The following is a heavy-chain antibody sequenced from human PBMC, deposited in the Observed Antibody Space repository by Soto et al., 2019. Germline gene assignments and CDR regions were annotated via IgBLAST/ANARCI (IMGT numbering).Heavy chain of an antibody. J-gene: IGHJ6*02. V-gene: IGHV4-31*03. CDR2: IYYSGST. Sequence: PSETLSLTCTVSCGSISSGGYYWSWIRQHPGKGLEWIGYIYYSGSTYDNPSLKSRVTISEDTSKNQFSLKLTSVTAADTAVYYCARGGGYYYGSGTHYNRGRDYYYGMDVWGQGTTVTVSS. D-gene: IGHD3-10*01. CDR1: CGSISSGGYY. CDR3: ARGGGYYYGSGTHYNRGRDYYYGMDV.